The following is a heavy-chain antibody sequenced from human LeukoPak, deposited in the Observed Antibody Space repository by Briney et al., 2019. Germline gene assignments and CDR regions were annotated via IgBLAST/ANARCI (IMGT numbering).Heavy chain of an antibody. Sequence: ASVKVSCKASGYTFTSYGISWVRQAPGQGLEWMGWISAYNGNTNYAQKLQGRVTMTTDTSTSTAYMELRSLRSDDTAVYYCARDGSGYSYYYGMDVWGQGTMVTVSS. V-gene: IGHV1-18*01. CDR1: GYTFTSYG. CDR3: ARDGSGYSYYYGMDV. D-gene: IGHD5-18*01. J-gene: IGHJ6*02. CDR2: ISAYNGNT.